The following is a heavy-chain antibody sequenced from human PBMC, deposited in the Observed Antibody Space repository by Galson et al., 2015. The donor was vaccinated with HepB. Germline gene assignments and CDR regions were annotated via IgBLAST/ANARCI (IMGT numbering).Heavy chain of an antibody. Sequence: SLRLSCAASGFAFSSNAMSWVRQAPGKGLEWVSGISGSVGNTYYADSVKGRFTISRDDSKNTLFLQMSSLRAEDTAMYYCAKNVRRGGWLQLDYFDYWGQGALATVSS. CDR1: GFAFSSNA. CDR3: AKNVRRGGWLQLDYFDY. J-gene: IGHJ4*02. CDR2: ISGSVGNT. D-gene: IGHD5-24*01. V-gene: IGHV3-23*01.